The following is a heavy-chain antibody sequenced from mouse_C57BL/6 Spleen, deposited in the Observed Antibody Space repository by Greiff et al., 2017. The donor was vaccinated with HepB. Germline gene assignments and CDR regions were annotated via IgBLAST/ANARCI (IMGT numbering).Heavy chain of an antibody. CDR2: IYPSDSET. J-gene: IGHJ4*01. CDR3: ARDCGYAMDY. Sequence: VQLQQPGAELVRPGSSVKLSCKASGYTFTSYWMDWVKQRPGQGLEWIGNIYPSDSETHYNQKFKDKATLTVDKSSSTAYMQLSSLTSEDSAVYYCARDCGYAMDYWGQGTSVTVSS. CDR1: GYTFTSYW. V-gene: IGHV1-61*01.